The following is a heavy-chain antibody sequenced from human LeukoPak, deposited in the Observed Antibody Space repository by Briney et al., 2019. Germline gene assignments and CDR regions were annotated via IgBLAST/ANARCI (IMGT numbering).Heavy chain of an antibody. CDR1: GGSITSHS. CDR3: VRPRGEAWYVDL. J-gene: IGHJ2*01. Sequence: SETLSLTCNVSGGSITSHSWNWIRQSPGKGLEWIGYSYYSGTTNYSPSLKSRVTISLDTSKNQISLKLSSVTAADTAVYYCVRPRGEAWYVDLWGRGTPVIVSS. CDR2: SYYSGTT. V-gene: IGHV4-59*08. D-gene: IGHD2-21*01.